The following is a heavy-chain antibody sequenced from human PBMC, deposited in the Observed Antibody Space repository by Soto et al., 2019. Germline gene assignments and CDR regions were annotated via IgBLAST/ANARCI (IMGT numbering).Heavy chain of an antibody. CDR3: ARACSSNSCYDVFDY. Sequence: SETLSLTCTVSGGSIISYYWSWIRQPAGKGLEWIGRIYTSGSTNYNPSLKSRVTMSVDTSKNQFSLKLSSVTAADTAVYYCARACSSNSCYDVFDYWGQGTLVTVSS. J-gene: IGHJ4*02. CDR2: IYTSGST. CDR1: GGSIISYY. V-gene: IGHV4-4*07. D-gene: IGHD2-2*01.